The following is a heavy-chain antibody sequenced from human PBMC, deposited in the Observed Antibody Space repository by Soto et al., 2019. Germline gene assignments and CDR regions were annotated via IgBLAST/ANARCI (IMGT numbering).Heavy chain of an antibody. CDR3: AKDLRWLQFSYFDY. J-gene: IGHJ4*02. CDR1: GFTFSSYA. D-gene: IGHD5-12*01. CDR2: ISGSGGST. V-gene: IGHV3-23*01. Sequence: EVQLLESGGGLVQPGGSLRLSCAASGFTFSSYALNWVRQAPGKGLEWVSAISGSGGSTYYADSVKGRFTISRDNSKNTLYLQMNSLSAEDTAVYYCAKDLRWLQFSYFDYWGQGTLGTVSS.